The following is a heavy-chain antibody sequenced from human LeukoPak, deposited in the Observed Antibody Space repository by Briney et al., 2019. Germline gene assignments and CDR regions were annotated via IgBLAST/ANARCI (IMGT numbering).Heavy chain of an antibody. V-gene: IGHV3-23*01. CDR3: ARGPDYYDSRAPLDY. Sequence: GGSLRLSCAASGFTFSSYAMSWVRQAPGKGLEWVSAISGSGGSTYYADSVKGRFTISRDNSKNTLYLQMNSLRAEDTAVYYCARGPDYYDSRAPLDYWGQGTLVTVSS. CDR1: GFTFSSYA. J-gene: IGHJ4*02. CDR2: ISGSGGST. D-gene: IGHD3-22*01.